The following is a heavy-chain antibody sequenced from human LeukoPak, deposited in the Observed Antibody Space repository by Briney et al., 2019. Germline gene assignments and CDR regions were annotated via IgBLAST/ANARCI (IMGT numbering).Heavy chain of an antibody. CDR1: GGTFSSYA. V-gene: IGHV1-69*05. CDR2: IIPIFGTA. CDR3: ARGLSNWNLTAGHYYYYMDV. D-gene: IGHD1-20*01. Sequence: ASVKVSCKASGGTFSSYAISWVQQAPGQGLEWMGGIIPIFGTANYAQKFQGRVTITTDESTSTAYMELSSLRSEDTAVYYCARGLSNWNLTAGHYYYYMDVWGKGTTVTVSS. J-gene: IGHJ6*03.